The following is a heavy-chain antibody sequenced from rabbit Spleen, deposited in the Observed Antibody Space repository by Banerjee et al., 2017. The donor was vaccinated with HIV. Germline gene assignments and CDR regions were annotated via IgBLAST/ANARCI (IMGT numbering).Heavy chain of an antibody. D-gene: IGHD1-1*01. CDR3: ARDTSSSFSSYGMDL. Sequence: QEQLVESGGGLVQPGASLTLTCKASGFSLNSGYDMCWVRQAPGKGLEWIGYIDPIFGSTYYASWVNGRFTISSHNAQNTLYLQLNSLTAADTATYFCARDTSSSFSSYGMDLWGQGTLVTVS. V-gene: IGHV1S43*01. CDR1: GFSLNSGYD. J-gene: IGHJ6*01. CDR2: IDPIFGST.